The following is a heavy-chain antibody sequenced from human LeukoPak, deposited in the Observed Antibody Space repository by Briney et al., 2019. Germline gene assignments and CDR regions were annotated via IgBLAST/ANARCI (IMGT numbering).Heavy chain of an antibody. CDR3: ARGGPSNNWGSEAFDI. J-gene: IGHJ3*02. CDR2: IYYSGST. D-gene: IGHD7-27*01. Sequence: SETLSLTCTVSGGSISSYYWSWIRQPPGKGLEWIGYIYYSGSTNYNPSLKSRATISVDTSKNQFSLKLSSVTAADTAVYYCARGGPSNNWGSEAFDIWGQGTMVTVSS. CDR1: GGSISSYY. V-gene: IGHV4-59*01.